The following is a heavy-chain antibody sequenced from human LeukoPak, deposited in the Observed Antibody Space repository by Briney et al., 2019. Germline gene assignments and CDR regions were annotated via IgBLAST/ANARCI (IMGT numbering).Heavy chain of an antibody. Sequence: SETLSLTCAVYGGSFSGYYWSWIRQPPGKRLEWIGEINHSGSTNYNPPLKSRVTISVDTSKNQFSLKLSSVTAADTAVYYCARVVWASFDYWGQGTLVTVSS. V-gene: IGHV4-34*01. CDR3: ARVVWASFDY. J-gene: IGHJ4*02. CDR2: INHSGST. CDR1: GGSFSGYY. D-gene: IGHD2-8*01.